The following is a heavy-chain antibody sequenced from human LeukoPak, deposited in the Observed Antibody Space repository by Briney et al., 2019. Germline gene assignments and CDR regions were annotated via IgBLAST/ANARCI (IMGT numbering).Heavy chain of an antibody. D-gene: IGHD3-22*01. CDR1: GGSISSYY. J-gene: IGHJ4*02. CDR2: IYYSGST. Sequence: KPSETLSLTCTVSGGSISSYYWSWIRQPPGKGLEWIGYIYYSGSTNYNPSLKSRVTISVDTSKNQFSLKLNSVTAADTAVYYCARHYDSSGYWYYFDYWGQGTLVTVSS. V-gene: IGHV4-59*08. CDR3: ARHYDSSGYWYYFDY.